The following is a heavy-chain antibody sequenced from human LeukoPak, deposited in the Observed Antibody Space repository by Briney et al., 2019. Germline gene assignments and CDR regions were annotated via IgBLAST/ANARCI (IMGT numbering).Heavy chain of an antibody. CDR1: GDSVSSDSYY. Sequence: SETLSLTCTVSGDSVSSDSYYWSWIRQPPGKGLEWIGYIYYTGSTNYNPSLKSRVTISVDTSKTEFSLKLSSVTAADTAVYFCAREGFPRAFDFWGQGTMVTVSS. J-gene: IGHJ3*01. CDR3: AREGFPRAFDF. V-gene: IGHV4-61*01. CDR2: IYYTGST.